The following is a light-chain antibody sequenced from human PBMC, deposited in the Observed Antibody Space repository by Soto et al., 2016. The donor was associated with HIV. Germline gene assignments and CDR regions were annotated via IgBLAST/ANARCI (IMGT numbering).Light chain of an antibody. Sequence: DIQMTQSPSTLSASVGDRVTITCRASQSLNTWLAWYQQKPGKAPTILIYKASSLESGVPSRFSGSGSGTEFTLTISGLQPDDFAIYYCQQYNSYPWTFGQGTKVEIK. J-gene: IGKJ1*01. CDR3: QQYNSYPWT. V-gene: IGKV1-5*03. CDR1: QSLNTW. CDR2: KAS.